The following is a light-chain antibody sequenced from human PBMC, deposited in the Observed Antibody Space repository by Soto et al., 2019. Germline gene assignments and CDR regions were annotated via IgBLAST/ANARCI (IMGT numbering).Light chain of an antibody. CDR3: QKYDRAPWT. CDR1: QGISDF. Sequence: DIQMTQSPSSLSASVGDRVTITCRASQGISDFLAWYQQKPGKVPKVLIYGASTLQPGVPSRFSGSGSGTDFTLTITSLQPEDVATYYCQKYDRAPWTFGQWTKVEIK. CDR2: GAS. J-gene: IGKJ1*01. V-gene: IGKV1-27*01.